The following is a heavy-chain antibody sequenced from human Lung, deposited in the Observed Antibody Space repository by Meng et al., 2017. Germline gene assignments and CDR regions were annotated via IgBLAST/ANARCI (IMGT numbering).Heavy chain of an antibody. CDR1: GASISSAVF. Sequence: QVQLQESGPRLARPSQTLPLTCTVPGASISSAVFWIWIRQPPGKDLEWIGYISYSGATHYNPSLKSRLTISVDTAKNQFSLSLSSVTAADTAVYYCARVVGDCASCYKGWFDPWGQGTLVTVSS. D-gene: IGHD2-2*02. CDR2: ISYSGAT. CDR3: ARVVGDCASCYKGWFDP. J-gene: IGHJ5*02. V-gene: IGHV4-30-4*01.